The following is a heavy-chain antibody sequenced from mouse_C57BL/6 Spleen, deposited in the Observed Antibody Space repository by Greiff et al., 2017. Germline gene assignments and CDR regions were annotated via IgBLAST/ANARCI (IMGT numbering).Heavy chain of an antibody. CDR2: IYPGDGDT. D-gene: IGHD1-1*01. J-gene: IGHJ4*01. Sequence: QVQLQQSGPELVKPGASVKISCKASGYAFSSSWMNWVKQRPGKGLEWIGRIYPGDGDTNYNGKFKGKATLTADKSSSTAYMQLSSLTSEDSAVYFCARGGYYYGSSLNYYAMDYWGQGTSVTVSS. CDR1: GYAFSSSW. V-gene: IGHV1-82*01. CDR3: ARGGYYYGSSLNYYAMDY.